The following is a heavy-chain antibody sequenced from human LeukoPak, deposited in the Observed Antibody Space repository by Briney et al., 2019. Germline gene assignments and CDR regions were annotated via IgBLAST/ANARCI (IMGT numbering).Heavy chain of an antibody. CDR1: GYTFTSYY. J-gene: IGHJ4*02. Sequence: ASVKVSCKASGYTFTSYYMHWVRQAPGQGLEWMGIINPSGGSTSYAHKFQGRVTMTRDTSTSTVYMELSSLRSEDTAVYYCARPCRDGYNWRYYFDYWGQGTLVTVSS. V-gene: IGHV1-46*01. D-gene: IGHD5-24*01. CDR3: ARPCRDGYNWRYYFDY. CDR2: INPSGGST.